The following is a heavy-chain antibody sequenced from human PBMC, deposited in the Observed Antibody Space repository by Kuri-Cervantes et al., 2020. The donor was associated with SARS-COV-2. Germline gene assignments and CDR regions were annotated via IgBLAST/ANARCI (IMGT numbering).Heavy chain of an antibody. CDR2: IYYSGST. CDR3: ARQGSSGWYLGY. D-gene: IGHD6-19*01. V-gene: IGHV4-61*05. CDR1: GGSISSSSYY. Sequence: CTVSGGSISSSSYYWSWIRQPLGKGLEWIGYIYYSGSTNYNPSLKSRVTISVDTSKNQFSLKLSSVTAADTAVYYCARQGSSGWYLGYWGQGTLVTVSS. J-gene: IGHJ4*02.